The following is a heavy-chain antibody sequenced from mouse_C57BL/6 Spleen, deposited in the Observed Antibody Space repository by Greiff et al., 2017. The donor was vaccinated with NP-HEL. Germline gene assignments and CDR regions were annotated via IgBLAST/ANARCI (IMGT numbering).Heavy chain of an antibody. D-gene: IGHD1-1*01. Sequence: QVQLKQPGAELVMPGASVKLSCKASGYTFTSYWMHWVKQRPGQGLEWIGEIDPSDSYTNYNQKFKGKSTLTVDKSSSTAYMQLSSLTSEDSAVYYCARGHYYGSSFPWFAYWGQGTLVTVSA. V-gene: IGHV1-69*01. CDR3: ARGHYYGSSFPWFAY. J-gene: IGHJ3*01. CDR2: IDPSDSYT. CDR1: GYTFTSYW.